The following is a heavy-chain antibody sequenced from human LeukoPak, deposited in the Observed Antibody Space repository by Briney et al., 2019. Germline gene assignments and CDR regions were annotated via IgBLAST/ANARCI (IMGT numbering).Heavy chain of an antibody. D-gene: IGHD2-2*01. CDR2: IYYSGST. CDR3: AARVVPAAMSGFDP. Sequence: SQTLSLTCTVSGGSISSGGYYWSWIRQHPGKGLEWIGHIYYSGSTYYNPSLKSRVTISVDTSKNQFSLKLSSVTAADTAVYYCAARVVPAAMSGFDPWGQGTLVTVSS. J-gene: IGHJ5*02. CDR1: GGSISSGGYY. V-gene: IGHV4-31*03.